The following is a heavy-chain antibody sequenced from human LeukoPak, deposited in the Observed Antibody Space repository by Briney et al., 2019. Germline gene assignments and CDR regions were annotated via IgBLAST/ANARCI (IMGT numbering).Heavy chain of an antibody. D-gene: IGHD5-24*01. CDR3: ARGYVEMATLFDY. J-gene: IGHJ4*02. Sequence: PSETLSLTCTVSGGSISSSSYYWSWIRQPPGKGLEWIGYIYYSGSTNYNPSLKSRVTISVDTSKNQFSLKLSSVTAADTAVYYCARGYVEMATLFDYWGQGTLVTVSS. V-gene: IGHV4-61*05. CDR1: GGSISSSSYY. CDR2: IYYSGST.